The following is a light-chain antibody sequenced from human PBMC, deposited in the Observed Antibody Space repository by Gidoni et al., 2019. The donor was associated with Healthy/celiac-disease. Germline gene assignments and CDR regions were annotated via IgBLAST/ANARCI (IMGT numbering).Light chain of an antibody. J-gene: IGKJ5*01. Sequence: EILLTQSPGTLSLSPGERATLSCRASESVSSSYFVCYQQKPVQPPRLLIYGAASRATGITDRFSGSGSGTDFTLTISRLEPEDFAVYYCQQYGSSPITFGQGTRLEIK. CDR3: QQYGSSPIT. V-gene: IGKV3-20*01. CDR2: GAA. CDR1: ESVSSSY.